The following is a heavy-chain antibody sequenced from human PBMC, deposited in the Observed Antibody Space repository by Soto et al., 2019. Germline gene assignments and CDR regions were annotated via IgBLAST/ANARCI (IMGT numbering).Heavy chain of an antibody. CDR2: VYYTGST. D-gene: IGHD1-26*01. CDR3: ARESRAHSASGGLDV. V-gene: IGHV4-61*01. J-gene: IGHJ6*02. Sequence: QVQLQESGPGLVKPSETLSLTCTASGGSVSSGSYYWSWIRQPPGKGLEWIAYVYYTGSTNYNPSLKSRVTISVDTSKNQFSLKLRSVTAADTAVYYCARESRAHSASGGLDVWGQGTTVTVSS. CDR1: GGSVSSGSYY.